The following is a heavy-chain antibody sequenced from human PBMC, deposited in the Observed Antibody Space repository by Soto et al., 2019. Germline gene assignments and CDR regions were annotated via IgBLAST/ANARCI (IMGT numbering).Heavy chain of an antibody. Sequence: GESLKISCKGSGYSFTSYWIGWVRQMPGKGLEWMGIIYPGDFDTRYSPSFQGQVTISADKSISTAYLQWSSLKASDTAMYYCAMGFNYYGSGSYFGEANYYYYMDVWGKGTTVTVSS. D-gene: IGHD3-10*01. CDR1: GYSFTSYW. V-gene: IGHV5-51*01. CDR2: IYPGDFDT. J-gene: IGHJ6*03. CDR3: AMGFNYYGSGSYFGEANYYYYMDV.